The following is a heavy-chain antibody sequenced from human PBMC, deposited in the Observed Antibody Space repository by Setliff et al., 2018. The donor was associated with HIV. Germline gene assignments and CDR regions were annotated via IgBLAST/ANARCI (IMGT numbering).Heavy chain of an antibody. Sequence: SLTCTVSGGSISSGSYYWSWIRQPAGKGLEWIGRIYTSGNSNYNPSLRSRVTISVDTSKNQFSLKLSSVTAADTAVYYCARLRYGSGIPLDVWGTGISVTVSS. J-gene: IGHJ6*04. D-gene: IGHD3-10*01. CDR2: IYTSGNS. V-gene: IGHV4-61*02. CDR3: ARLRYGSGIPLDV. CDR1: GGSISSGSYY.